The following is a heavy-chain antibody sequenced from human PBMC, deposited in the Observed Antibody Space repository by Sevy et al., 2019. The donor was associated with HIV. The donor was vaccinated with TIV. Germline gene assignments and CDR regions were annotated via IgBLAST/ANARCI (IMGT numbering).Heavy chain of an antibody. CDR3: ARDSGDYPYYFDH. CDR1: GGSISSGLYS. J-gene: IGHJ4*02. CDR2: IYHTGNT. Sequence: SETLSLTCAVSGGSISSGLYSWIWIRQPPGRGLEWIGYIYHTGNTYYNPSLKTRVTISVDRSKNQFSLRLTSVTAADTAVYYCARDSGDYPYYFDHWGQGTLVTVSS. V-gene: IGHV4-30-2*01. D-gene: IGHD4-17*01.